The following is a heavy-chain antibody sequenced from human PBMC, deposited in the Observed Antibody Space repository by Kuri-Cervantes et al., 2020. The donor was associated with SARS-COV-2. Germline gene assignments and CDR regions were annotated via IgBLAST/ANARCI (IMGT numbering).Heavy chain of an antibody. V-gene: IGHV3-30-3*01. CDR1: GFTFSSYA. CDR3: ARDQQYYDFWSGLTNYYYYGMDV. D-gene: IGHD3-3*01. CDR2: ISYDGSNK. Sequence: GGSLRLSCAASGFTFSSYAMHWVRQAPGKGLEWVAVISYDGSNKYYADSVKGRFTISRDNSKNTVYLQMNSLRAEDTAVNYCARDQQYYDFWSGLTNYYYYGMDVWGQGTTVTVSS. J-gene: IGHJ6*02.